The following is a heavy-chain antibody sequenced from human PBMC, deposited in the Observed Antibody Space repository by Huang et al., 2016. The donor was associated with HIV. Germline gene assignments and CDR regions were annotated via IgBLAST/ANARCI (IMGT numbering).Heavy chain of an antibody. CDR1: GYTFISYG. CDR3: ARDLGTTVVPDGMDV. CDR2: ISPSSGYT. D-gene: IGHD4-17*01. J-gene: IGHJ6*02. Sequence: QVQLVQSGAEVKKPGASVKVSCRASGYTFISYGITWVRQAPGQGREGVGWISPSSGYTNYAQQFQGRVTMTTDTSTNTFYMEVRSLRSDDTAVYYCARDLGTTVVPDGMDVWGQGTTVTVSS. V-gene: IGHV1-18*04.